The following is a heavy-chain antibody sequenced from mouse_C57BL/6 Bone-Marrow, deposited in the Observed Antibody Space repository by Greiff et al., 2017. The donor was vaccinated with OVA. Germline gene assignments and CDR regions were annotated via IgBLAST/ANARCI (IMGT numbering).Heavy chain of an antibody. V-gene: IGHV1-81*01. CDR1: GYTFTSYG. J-gene: IGHJ3*01. Sequence: LVESGAELARPGASVKLSCKASGYTFTSYGISWVKQRTGQGLEWIGEIYPRSGNTYYNEKFKGKATLTADKSSSTAYMELRSLTSEDSAVYFCARRKDWFAYWGQGTLVTVSA. CDR2: IYPRSGNT. CDR3: ARRKDWFAY.